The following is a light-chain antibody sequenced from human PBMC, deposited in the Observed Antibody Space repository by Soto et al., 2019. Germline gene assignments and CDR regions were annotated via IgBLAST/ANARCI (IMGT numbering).Light chain of an antibody. CDR2: DAS. Sequence: AIQMTQSPSSLSASVGDRVTITCRASQGIGNDLAWYQQKPGKAPKLLIYDASTLQSGVPSRFSRNGSGTDFTLTISSLQPGDLASYYCLQDFRFPLSFGGGTKVEIK. CDR3: LQDFRFPLS. CDR1: QGIGND. J-gene: IGKJ4*01. V-gene: IGKV1-6*02.